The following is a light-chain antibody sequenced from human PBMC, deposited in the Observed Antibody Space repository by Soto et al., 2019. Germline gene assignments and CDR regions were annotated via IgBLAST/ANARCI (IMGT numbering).Light chain of an antibody. Sequence: QSVLTQSPSESATPGQRVTISCSGSGSNIGTHAVNWYQQVPGTAPTLLIFRNHQRPSGVPDRFSGSKSGTSASLAISGPKSEDEADYYCAAWDDGLRAVVFGGGTKLTVL. CDR1: GSNIGTHA. J-gene: IGLJ2*01. CDR3: AAWDDGLRAVV. CDR2: RNH. V-gene: IGLV1-44*01.